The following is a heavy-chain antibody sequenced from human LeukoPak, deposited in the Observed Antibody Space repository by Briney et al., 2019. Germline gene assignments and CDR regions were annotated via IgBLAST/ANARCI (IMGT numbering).Heavy chain of an antibody. V-gene: IGHV3-23*01. CDR2: ISGSGGST. CDR3: AKGGYYDSSGYYT. CDR1: GFTFTDYA. J-gene: IGHJ5*02. Sequence: GGSLRLSCAASGFTFTDYAMSWVRQAPEKGLEWVSTISGSGGSTYYADSVKGRFTISRDNSKNTLYLQMNSLRAEDTAVYYCAKGGYYDSSGYYTWGQGTLVTVSS. D-gene: IGHD3-22*01.